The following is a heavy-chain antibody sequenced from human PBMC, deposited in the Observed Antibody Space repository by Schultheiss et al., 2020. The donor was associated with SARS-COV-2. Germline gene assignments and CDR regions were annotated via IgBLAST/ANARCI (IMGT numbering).Heavy chain of an antibody. CDR3: ARHATIFHFDY. CDR1: GGSISSGGYY. CDR2: INHSGST. V-gene: IGHV4-39*01. D-gene: IGHD3-9*01. Sequence: SETLSLTCTVSGGSISSGGYYWSWIRQHPGKGLEWIGEINHSGSTNYNPSLKSRVTISVDTSKNQFSLKLSSVTAADTAVYYCARHATIFHFDYWGQGTLVTVSS. J-gene: IGHJ4*02.